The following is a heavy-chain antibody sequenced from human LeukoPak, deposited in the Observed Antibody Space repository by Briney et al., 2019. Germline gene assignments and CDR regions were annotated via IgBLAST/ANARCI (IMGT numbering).Heavy chain of an antibody. CDR1: GYTFTSYG. Sequence: ASVKVSCKASGYTFTSYGISWVRQAPGQGLEWMGWISAYNGNTNYAQKLQGGVTMTTDTSTSTAYMELRSLRSDDTAVYYCARDLTGSSSGSSWWPTWGYYYMDVWGKGTTVTVSS. D-gene: IGHD6-19*01. V-gene: IGHV1-18*01. CDR2: ISAYNGNT. J-gene: IGHJ6*03. CDR3: ARDLTGSSSGSSWWPTWGYYYMDV.